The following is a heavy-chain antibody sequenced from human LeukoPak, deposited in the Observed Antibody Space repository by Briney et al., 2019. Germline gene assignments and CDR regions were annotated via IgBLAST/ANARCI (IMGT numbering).Heavy chain of an antibody. V-gene: IGHV3-7*01. D-gene: IGHD3-3*01. CDR3: ARDTTYYDFWSGYSPGPAFDI. CDR1: GFTFSSYW. Sequence: GGSLRLSCAASGFTFSSYWMSWVRQAPGKGLEWVANIKQDGSEKYYVDSVKGRFTISRDNAKNSLYLRMNSLRAEDTAVYYCARDTTYYDFWSGYSPGPAFDIWGQGTMVTVSS. J-gene: IGHJ3*02. CDR2: IKQDGSEK.